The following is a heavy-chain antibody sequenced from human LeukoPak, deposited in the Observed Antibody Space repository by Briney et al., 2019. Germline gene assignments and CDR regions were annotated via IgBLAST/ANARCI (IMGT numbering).Heavy chain of an antibody. CDR1: GFTFSSYG. J-gene: IGHJ2*01. V-gene: IGHV3-30*02. Sequence: GRSLRLSCAASGFTFSSYGMHWVRQAPGKGLEWVAFIRYDGSNKYYADSVKGRFTISRDNSKNTLYLQMNSLRAEDTAVYYCAKDIVLRFLEWPWYFDLWGRGTLVTVSS. D-gene: IGHD3-3*01. CDR2: IRYDGSNK. CDR3: AKDIVLRFLEWPWYFDL.